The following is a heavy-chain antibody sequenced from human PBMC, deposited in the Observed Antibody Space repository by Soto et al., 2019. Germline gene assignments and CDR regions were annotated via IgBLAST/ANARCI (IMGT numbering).Heavy chain of an antibody. Sequence: SVKVSCKASGGTFSSYAISWVRQAPGQGLEWMGGIIPIFGTANYAQKFQGRVTITADESTSTAYMELSSLRSEDTAVYYCARLHRDCSGGSCPSDYYYYGMDVWGQGTTVTVSS. CDR3: ARLHRDCSGGSCPSDYYYYGMDV. J-gene: IGHJ6*02. CDR1: GGTFSSYA. D-gene: IGHD2-15*01. V-gene: IGHV1-69*13. CDR2: IIPIFGTA.